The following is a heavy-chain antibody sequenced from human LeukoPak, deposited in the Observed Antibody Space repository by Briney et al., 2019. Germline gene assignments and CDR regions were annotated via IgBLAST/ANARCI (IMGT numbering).Heavy chain of an antibody. Sequence: SETLSLTCTVSGGSISSSGYYWGWIRQPPGKGLEWIGSIYYSGSTYYNPSLKSRVTISVDTSKNQFSLKLSSVTAADTAVYYCARVADRDSSSWYGYYYYYMDVWGKGTTVTISS. CDR2: IYYSGST. CDR3: ARVADRDSSSWYGYYYYYMDV. J-gene: IGHJ6*03. V-gene: IGHV4-39*07. D-gene: IGHD6-13*01. CDR1: GGSISSSGYY.